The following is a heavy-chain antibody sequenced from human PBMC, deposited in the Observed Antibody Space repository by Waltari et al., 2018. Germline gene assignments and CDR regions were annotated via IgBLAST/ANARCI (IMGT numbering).Heavy chain of an antibody. CDR2: ISGSGSAK. D-gene: IGHD1-1*01. V-gene: IGHV3-48*03. CDR3: ARLPHDSQPGP. CDR1: GFTFVNNG. J-gene: IGHJ5*02. Sequence: EVQLVESGGGVVQPGGSLRRPCAASGFTFVNNGLNWVRQAPGKGLEWVSFISGSGSAKNYADSVKGRFTISRDNARNSLFLQMDSLRAEDTAVYYCARLPHDSQPGPWGQGTLVTVSS.